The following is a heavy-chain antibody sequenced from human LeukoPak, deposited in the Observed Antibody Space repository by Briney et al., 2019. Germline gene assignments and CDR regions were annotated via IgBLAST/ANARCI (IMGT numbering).Heavy chain of an antibody. J-gene: IGHJ4*02. V-gene: IGHV4-31*03. CDR1: GGSISSGAYY. CDR2: IYYTGST. D-gene: IGHD6-13*01. CDR3: AGDPRFSTNWPS. Sequence: SQTLSLTCTVSGGSISSGAYYWSWIRQHPGKGLEWIGYIYYTGSTYYNPSLKSRVTISVDTSKNQFSLNLNSVTAADTAVYYCAGDPRFSTNWPSWGQGTLVTVSS.